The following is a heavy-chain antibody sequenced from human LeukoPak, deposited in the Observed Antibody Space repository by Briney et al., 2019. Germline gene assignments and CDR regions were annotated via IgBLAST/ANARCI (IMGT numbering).Heavy chain of an antibody. J-gene: IGHJ4*02. CDR1: GGSISSYY. V-gene: IGHV4-59*01. D-gene: IGHD5-18*01. CDR2: IYYSGST. CDR3: ARHNDGYLYYFDF. Sequence: SETLSLTCTVSGGSISSYYWSWIRQPPGKGLEWIGYIYYSGSTNYTPSLKSRVTISVDTSENRFSLKLSSVTAADTAVYYCARHNDGYLYYFDFWGQGTLVTVSS.